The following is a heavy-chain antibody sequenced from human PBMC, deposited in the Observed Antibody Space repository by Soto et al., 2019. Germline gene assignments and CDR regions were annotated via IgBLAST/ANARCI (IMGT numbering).Heavy chain of an antibody. Sequence: QVQLVQSGAEVKKPGSSVKVSCKASGGTFSSYTISWVRQAPGQGLEWMGRIIPILGIANYAQKFQGRVTITADKSTSTAYMVLSSLRSEDTAVYYCARLGRNCGGDCYPHFDYWGQGTLVTVSS. V-gene: IGHV1-69*02. J-gene: IGHJ4*02. CDR2: IIPILGIA. CDR1: GGTFSSYT. D-gene: IGHD2-21*02. CDR3: ARLGRNCGGDCYPHFDY.